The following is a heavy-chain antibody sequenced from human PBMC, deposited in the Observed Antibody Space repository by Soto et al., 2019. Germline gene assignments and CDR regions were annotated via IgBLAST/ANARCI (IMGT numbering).Heavy chain of an antibody. J-gene: IGHJ5*02. V-gene: IGHV1-69*01. CDR1: GGTFSSYA. CDR2: IIPIFGTA. Sequence: QVQLVQSGAEVKKPGSSVKVSCKASGGTFSSYAISWVRQAPGQGLEWMGGIIPIFGTANYAQKLQGRVTITEDESTSTAYMELSSLRSEDTAVYYCARDDSYSSSGGWAYNWFDPWGQGTLVTVSS. D-gene: IGHD6-13*01. CDR3: ARDDSYSSSGGWAYNWFDP.